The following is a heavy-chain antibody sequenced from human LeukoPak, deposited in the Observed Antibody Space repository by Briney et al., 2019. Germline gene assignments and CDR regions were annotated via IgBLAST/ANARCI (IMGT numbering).Heavy chain of an antibody. V-gene: IGHV3-74*01. CDR3: TRDRTTITLFEL. Sequence: GGSLRLSCAASGFTFSSYWMHWVRQAPGKGLVWVSRINSDGSSTSYADSVKGRFTASRDNARNTLYLQINSLRAEDSAVYYCTRDRTTITLFELWGQGTLVTVSS. J-gene: IGHJ4*02. CDR2: INSDGSST. CDR1: GFTFSSYW. D-gene: IGHD4-11*01.